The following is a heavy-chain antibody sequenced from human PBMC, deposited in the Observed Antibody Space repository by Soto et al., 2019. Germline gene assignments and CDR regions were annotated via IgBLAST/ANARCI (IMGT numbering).Heavy chain of an antibody. D-gene: IGHD2-15*01. CDR1: GGSISSSSYY. J-gene: IGHJ4*02. CDR2: IYYSGST. V-gene: IGHV4-39*01. CDR3: ARHTPAISISDH. Sequence: QLQLQESGPGLVKPSETLSLTCTVSGGSISSSSYYWGWIRQPPGKGLEWIGSIYYSGSTYYTQSLKSRVTISVDTSKNQFSLKLSSVTAAGTAVYYCARHTPAISISDHWGQGTLVTVSS.